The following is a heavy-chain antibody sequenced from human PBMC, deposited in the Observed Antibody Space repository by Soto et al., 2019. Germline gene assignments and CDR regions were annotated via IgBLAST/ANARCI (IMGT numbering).Heavy chain of an antibody. CDR1: GFTVSSNY. V-gene: IGHV3-53*01. J-gene: IGHJ6*02. CDR3: ASSTPYYYYYGMDV. D-gene: IGHD2-15*01. Sequence: GGSLRLSCAASGFTVSSNYMSWVRQAPGKGLEWVSVIYSGGSTYYADSVKGRFTISRDNSKNTLYLQMNSLRAEDTAVYYCASSTPYYYYYGMDVWGQGTTVTVSS. CDR2: IYSGGST.